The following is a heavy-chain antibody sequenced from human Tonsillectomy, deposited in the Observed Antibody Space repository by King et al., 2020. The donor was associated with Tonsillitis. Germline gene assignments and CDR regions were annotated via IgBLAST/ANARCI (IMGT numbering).Heavy chain of an antibody. Sequence: QLVQSGAEVKKPGESLRMSCDGSGDSFTSYGIIWVRQMPGKGLELIVMMDPCDSYNNYSPSFQGHVTISADKSISTAYLQWSSLKASATAMYYCARMDLGAYYFDYWGQGTLVTVSS. J-gene: IGHJ4*02. D-gene: IGHD2-2*03. V-gene: IGHV5-10-1*03. CDR3: ARMDLGAYYFDY. CDR2: MDPCDSYN. CDR1: GDSFTSYG.